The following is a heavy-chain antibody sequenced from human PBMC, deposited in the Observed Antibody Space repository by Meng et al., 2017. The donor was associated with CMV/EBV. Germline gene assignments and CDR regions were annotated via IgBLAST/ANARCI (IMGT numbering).Heavy chain of an antibody. CDR3: ARGRGWLQPAVAFDI. V-gene: IGHV3-48*03. J-gene: IGHJ3*02. Sequence: GESLKISCAASGFTFSSYEMNWVRQAPGKGLEWVSYISSSGSTIYYADSVKGRFTISRDNAKNSLYLQMNSPRAEDTAVYYCARGRGWLQPAVAFDIWGQGTMVTVSS. CDR1: GFTFSSYE. D-gene: IGHD5-24*01. CDR2: ISSSGSTI.